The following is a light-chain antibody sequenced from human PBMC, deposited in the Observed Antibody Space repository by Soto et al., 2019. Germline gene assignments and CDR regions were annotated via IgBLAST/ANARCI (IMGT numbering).Light chain of an antibody. Sequence: LTQPASVSGSPGQSITISCTGTSSDVGSYNLVSWYQQHPGKAPKLMIYEGSKRPSGVSNRFSGSKSGNTASLTISGLQAEDEADYYCCSYAGSGTYVFGTGTKVTVL. CDR1: SSDVGSYNL. CDR3: CSYAGSGTYV. J-gene: IGLJ1*01. CDR2: EGS. V-gene: IGLV2-23*01.